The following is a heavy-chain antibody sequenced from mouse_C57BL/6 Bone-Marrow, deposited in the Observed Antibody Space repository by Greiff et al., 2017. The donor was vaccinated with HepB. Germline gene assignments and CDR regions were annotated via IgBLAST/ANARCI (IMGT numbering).Heavy chain of an antibody. CDR1: EYEFPSHD. J-gene: IGHJ1*03. CDR3: ARQGVRGYFDV. D-gene: IGHD2-14*01. Sequence: EVKVVESGGGLVQPGESLKLSCESNEYEFPSHDMSWVRKTPEKRLELVAAINSDGGSTYYTDTMERRFIISRDNTKKTLYLQMSSLRSEDTSLYYCARQGVRGYFDVWGTGTTVTVSS. V-gene: IGHV5-2*01. CDR2: INSDGGST.